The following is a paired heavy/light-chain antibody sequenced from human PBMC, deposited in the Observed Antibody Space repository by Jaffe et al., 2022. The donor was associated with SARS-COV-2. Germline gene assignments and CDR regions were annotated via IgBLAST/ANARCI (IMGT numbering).Light chain of an antibody. J-gene: IGKJ1*01. Sequence: EIVLTQSPGTLSLSPGERATLSCRASQSVTSNYLAWYQQKPGQAPRLLIYGASSRATGIPDRFSGSGSGTDFTLTISRLEPEDFAVYYCQKYGGSATTFGQGTKVEIK. V-gene: IGKV3-20*01. CDR1: QSVTSNY. CDR2: GAS. CDR3: QKYGGSATT.
Heavy chain of an antibody. Sequence: QVQLVQSGAEVKKPGSSVKVSCKASGGTFSSYDITWVRQAPGQGLEWMGGIIPVFGTTNYAQKFQGRVTITADKSTGTAYMELSSLRSEDTAIYYCASSGTLVATSTYVYWGQGTLVTVSS. CDR1: GGTFSSYD. CDR3: ASSGTLVATSTYVY. V-gene: IGHV1-69*06. CDR2: IIPVFGTT. D-gene: IGHD1-26*01. J-gene: IGHJ4*02.